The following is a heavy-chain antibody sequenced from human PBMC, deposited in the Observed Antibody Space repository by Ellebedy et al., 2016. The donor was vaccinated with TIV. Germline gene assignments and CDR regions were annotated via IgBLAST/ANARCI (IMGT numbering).Heavy chain of an antibody. D-gene: IGHD2-21*01. V-gene: IGHV3-48*02. CDR3: ARPLRNIVKGGFDY. CDR1: GFTLSDYS. J-gene: IGHJ4*02. Sequence: GESLKISCAASGFTLSDYSMNWFRQAPGKGLEWVAYISSSSNTIYYADSVKGRFTISRDNAKNSLYLQMNSLRDEDTAVYYCARPLRNIVKGGFDYWGQGTLVTVSS. CDR2: ISSSSNTI.